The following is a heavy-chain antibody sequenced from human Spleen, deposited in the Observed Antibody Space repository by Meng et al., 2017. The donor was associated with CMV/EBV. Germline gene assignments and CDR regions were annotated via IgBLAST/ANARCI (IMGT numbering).Heavy chain of an antibody. J-gene: IGHJ4*02. V-gene: IGHV3-15*05. CDR3: AKDLQYFYDAGDYAGAGFDS. D-gene: IGHD3-16*01. Sequence: GGSLRLSCTGSGFTFADFSVTWVRQAPGKGLEWVGRIKSKTDGGTTDYAAPVKGRFTISRDNTKNTLYLQMNTLTPEDTALYCCAKDLQYFYDAGDYAGAGFDSWGQGTLVTVSS. CDR1: GFTFADFS. CDR2: IKSKTDGGTT.